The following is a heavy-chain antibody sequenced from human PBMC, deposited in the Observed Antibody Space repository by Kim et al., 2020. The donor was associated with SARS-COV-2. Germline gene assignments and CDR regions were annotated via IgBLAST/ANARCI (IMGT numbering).Heavy chain of an antibody. Sequence: GGSLRLSCAASGFTFSSYAMSWVRQAPGKGLEWVSAISGSGGSTYYADSVKGRLTISRDNSKNTRYLQMNSLRAEDTAVYYCAKDWGIAAAGAPGYWGQGTLVTVSS. CDR1: GFTFSSYA. J-gene: IGHJ4*02. CDR3: AKDWGIAAAGAPGY. V-gene: IGHV3-23*01. D-gene: IGHD6-13*01. CDR2: ISGSGGST.